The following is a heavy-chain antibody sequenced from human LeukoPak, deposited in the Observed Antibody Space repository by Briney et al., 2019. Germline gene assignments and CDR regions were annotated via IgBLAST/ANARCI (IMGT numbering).Heavy chain of an antibody. J-gene: IGHJ4*02. D-gene: IGHD3-3*01. CDR1: GGTFSSYA. V-gene: IGHV1-69*04. CDR3: ARDPPTIFGVVPTGY. CDR2: IIPILGIA. Sequence: SVKVSCKASGGTFSSYAISWVRQAPGQGLEWMGRIIPILGIANYAQKFQGRVTNTADKSTSTAYMELSSLRSEDKAVYYCARDPPTIFGVVPTGYWGQGTLVTVSS.